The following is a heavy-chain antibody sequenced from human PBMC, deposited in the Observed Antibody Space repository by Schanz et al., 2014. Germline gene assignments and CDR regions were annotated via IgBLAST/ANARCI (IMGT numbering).Heavy chain of an antibody. CDR3: AGAVATIRADSFDI. CDR2: IWYDGSNK. CDR1: GFGFDDYA. D-gene: IGHD5-12*01. V-gene: IGHV3-33*03. J-gene: IGHJ3*02. Sequence: QVQLVESGGGVVQPGRSRRLSCEASGFGFDDYAMSWVRQAPGKGLEWVAIIWYDGSNKYYADSVKGRFTVSRDDAKNSLYLQMNSLRAEDTAVYYCAGAVATIRADSFDIWGQGTMVAVSS.